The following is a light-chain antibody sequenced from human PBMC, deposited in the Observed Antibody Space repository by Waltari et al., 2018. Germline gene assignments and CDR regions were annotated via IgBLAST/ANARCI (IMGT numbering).Light chain of an antibody. J-gene: IGKJ1*01. CDR2: LGS. Sequence: ILMTQSPLSLPFTLGERASISCSFTKTPLHSNGYNYLKWYLQKPGLSPQLLIYLGSNRASGVPDRFSGSGSGTDFTLKISRVEAGDVGVYYCMQALQTPTFGQGTKVEFK. CDR3: MQALQTPT. CDR1: KTPLHSNGYNY. V-gene: IGKV2-28*01.